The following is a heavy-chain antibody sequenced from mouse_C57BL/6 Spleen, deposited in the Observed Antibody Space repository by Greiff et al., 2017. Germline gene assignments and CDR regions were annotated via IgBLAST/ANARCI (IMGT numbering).Heavy chain of an antibody. CDR1: GYAFSSSW. J-gene: IGHJ3*01. Sequence: VQGVESGPELVKPGASVKISCKASGYAFSSSWMNWVKQRPGKGLEWIGRIYPGDGDTNYNGKFKGKATLTADKSSSTAYMQLSSLTSEDSAVYFCARERAYDSSWFAYWGQGTLVTVSA. CDR2: IYPGDGDT. D-gene: IGHD2-4*01. CDR3: ARERAYDSSWFAY. V-gene: IGHV1-82*01.